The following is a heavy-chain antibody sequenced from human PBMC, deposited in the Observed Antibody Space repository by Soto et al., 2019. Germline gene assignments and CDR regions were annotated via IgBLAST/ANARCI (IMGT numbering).Heavy chain of an antibody. CDR2: IIPLFGIT. CDR1: GGIFNRYS. V-gene: IGHV1-69*02. Sequence: QVQLVQSGAEVKKPGSSVKVSCRASGGIFNRYSVSWVRQAPGQGLEWMGRIIPLFGITNYAQKFQGRVMITADKSTNTAYMEANGLRSEDTALYYCATIYGGDCTTTTCYGAFDYWGQGTLVTVTS. D-gene: IGHD2-2*01. CDR3: ATIYGGDCTTTTCYGAFDY. J-gene: IGHJ4*02.